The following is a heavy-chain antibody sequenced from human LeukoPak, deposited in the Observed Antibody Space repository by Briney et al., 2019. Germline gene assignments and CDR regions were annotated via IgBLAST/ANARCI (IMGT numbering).Heavy chain of an antibody. CDR3: ARGSAAARRFPFDY. CDR2: INHSGST. D-gene: IGHD6-6*01. Sequence: TPSETLSLTCAVYGGSFSGYYWSWIRQPPGKGLEWIGEINHSGSTNYNPSLKSRVTISVDTSKNQFSLKLSSVTAADTAVYYCARGSAAARRFPFDYWGQGTLVTVSS. CDR1: GGSFSGYY. V-gene: IGHV4-34*01. J-gene: IGHJ4*02.